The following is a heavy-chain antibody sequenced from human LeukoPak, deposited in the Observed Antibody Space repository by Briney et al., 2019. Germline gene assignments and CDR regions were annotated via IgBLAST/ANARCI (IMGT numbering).Heavy chain of an antibody. CDR1: GFTFSSYS. CDR3: ASFPRNYYDSTFFDY. CDR2: ISSSSSYI. Sequence: GGSLRLSCAASGFTFSSYSMNWVRQAPGKGLEWVSSISSSSSYIYYADSVKGRFTISRDNAKNSLYLQMNSLRAEDTAVYYCASFPRNYYDSTFFDYWGQGTLVTVSS. D-gene: IGHD3-22*01. J-gene: IGHJ4*02. V-gene: IGHV3-21*01.